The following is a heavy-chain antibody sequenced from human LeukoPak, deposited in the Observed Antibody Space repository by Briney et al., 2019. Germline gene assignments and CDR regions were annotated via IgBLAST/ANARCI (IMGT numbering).Heavy chain of an antibody. V-gene: IGHV4-59*01. CDR2: ISYSGST. J-gene: IGHJ3*02. D-gene: IGHD1-26*01. CDR1: GGSISRYY. Sequence: SETLSLTCTVSGGSISRYYWNWIRQPPGKGLEWIGYISYSGSTNYNPSLKSRVTISVDTSENQFSLRLSSVTAADTAVYYCARDGMRQYAFEIWGQGTMVTVSS. CDR3: ARDGMRQYAFEI.